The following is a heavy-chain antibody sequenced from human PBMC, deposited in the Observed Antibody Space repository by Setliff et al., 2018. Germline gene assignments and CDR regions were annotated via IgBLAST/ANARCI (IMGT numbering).Heavy chain of an antibody. V-gene: IGHV4-39*07. Sequence: PSETLSLTCTVSGGSISSSSYYWGWIRQPPGKGLEWIGSIYYSGSTYYNPSLKSRVTISEDTSKNQFSLKLSSVTAADTAVYYCARRETYYNFWSGYYAYWGQGTLVTVSS. D-gene: IGHD3-3*01. CDR2: IYYSGST. J-gene: IGHJ4*02. CDR1: GGSISSSSYY. CDR3: ARRETYYNFWSGYYAY.